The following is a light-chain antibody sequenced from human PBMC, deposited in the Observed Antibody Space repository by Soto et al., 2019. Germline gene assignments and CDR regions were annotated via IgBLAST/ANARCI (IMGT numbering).Light chain of an antibody. V-gene: IGLV2-8*01. J-gene: IGLJ1*01. CDR3: SSFAVRNSFV. CDR2: EVN. CDR1: SNDVGAYNY. Sequence: QSVLTQPPSASGSPGQSVTISCTGTSNDVGAYNYVSWYQQHPGKAPKVMIYEVNKRPSGVPDRFSGSKSGNTASLTVSGLQAEDEADYYCSSFAVRNSFVFGTGTKVTVL.